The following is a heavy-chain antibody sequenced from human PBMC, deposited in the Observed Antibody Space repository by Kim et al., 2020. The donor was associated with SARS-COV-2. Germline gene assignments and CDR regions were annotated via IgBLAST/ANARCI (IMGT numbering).Heavy chain of an antibody. CDR3: ARPFRGTSIRFLGLLHFDY. D-gene: IGHD2-21*02. J-gene: IGHJ4*02. Sequence: SETLSLTCAVSGGSISSSGYYWGWLRQPTGKGLVWIGCVYYTGDTYSNPSIKRRVTISVDTSNNQFSLKLSCVTAADAAVYYCARPFRGTSIRFLGLLHFDYWRQGTRVTVST. CDR1: GGSISSSGYY. CDR2: VYYTGDT. V-gene: IGHV4-39*01.